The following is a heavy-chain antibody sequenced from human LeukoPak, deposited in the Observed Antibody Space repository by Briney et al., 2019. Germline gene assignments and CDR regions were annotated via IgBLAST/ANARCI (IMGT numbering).Heavy chain of an antibody. V-gene: IGHV3-30*18. Sequence: GRSLRLSCAASGFTFSSYGMHWVRQAPGKGLEWVAVISYDGSNKYYADSVKGRFTISRDNSKNTLYLQMNSLRAEDTAVYYCAKAAGYSSGWPFEYWGQGTLVTVSS. J-gene: IGHJ4*02. CDR3: AKAAGYSSGWPFEY. D-gene: IGHD6-19*01. CDR1: GFTFSSYG. CDR2: ISYDGSNK.